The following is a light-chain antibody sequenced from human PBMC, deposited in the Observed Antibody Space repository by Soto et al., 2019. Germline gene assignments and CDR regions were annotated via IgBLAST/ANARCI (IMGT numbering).Light chain of an antibody. V-gene: IGKV3D-15*01. J-gene: IGKJ1*01. CDR2: GAS. CDR3: QQYNNWWT. CDR1: QTVSNKY. Sequence: VLTQSPDTLSLSPGERAPLSCRTSQTVSNKYLTWYQQKPGQPPRLLTYGASSRATGVPDRFSGSGSGTEFTLTISSLQSEDFAVYYWQQYNNWWTFGQGTKVDIK.